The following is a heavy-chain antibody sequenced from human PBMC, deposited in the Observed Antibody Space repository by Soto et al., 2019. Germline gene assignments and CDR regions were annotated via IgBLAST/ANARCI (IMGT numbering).Heavy chain of an antibody. D-gene: IGHD2-15*01. Sequence: QVQLQESGPGLVKPSQTLSLTCTVSGGSISSGDYYWSWIRQPPGKGLEWIGYIYYSGSTYYNPSLKSRVTISVDTSKYQFSLKLSSVTAADTAVYYCARDLGNCSGGSCYGYGMDVWGQGTTVTVSS. J-gene: IGHJ6*02. CDR2: IYYSGST. V-gene: IGHV4-30-4*01. CDR1: GGSISSGDYY. CDR3: ARDLGNCSGGSCYGYGMDV.